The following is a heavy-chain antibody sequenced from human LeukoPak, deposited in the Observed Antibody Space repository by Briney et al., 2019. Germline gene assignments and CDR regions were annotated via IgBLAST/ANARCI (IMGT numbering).Heavy chain of an antibody. J-gene: IGHJ4*02. V-gene: IGHV3-74*01. CDR2: IKTDGSAT. CDR1: GFSFNNYW. Sequence: GGSLRLSCAASGFSFNNYWMHWVRQVPGQGLVWVARIKTDGSATDYADAVKGRFTISRDNAKNSLYLQMNSLRAEDTAVYYCARGWLPPDYWGQGTLVTVSS. CDR3: ARGWLPPDY. D-gene: IGHD5-12*01.